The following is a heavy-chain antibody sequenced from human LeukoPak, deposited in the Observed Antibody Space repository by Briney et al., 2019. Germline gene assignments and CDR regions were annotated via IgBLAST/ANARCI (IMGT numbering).Heavy chain of an antibody. CDR3: ARAVVVAAYQHIWFDP. V-gene: IGHV4-61*01. Sequence: PSETLSLTCTVSGYSISSGYYWGWIRQPPGKGLEWIGYIYYSGSTNYNPSLKSRVTISVDTSKNQFSLKLSSVTAADTAVYYCARAVVVAAYQHIWFDPWGQGTLVTVSS. D-gene: IGHD2-15*01. J-gene: IGHJ5*02. CDR1: GYSISSGYY. CDR2: IYYSGST.